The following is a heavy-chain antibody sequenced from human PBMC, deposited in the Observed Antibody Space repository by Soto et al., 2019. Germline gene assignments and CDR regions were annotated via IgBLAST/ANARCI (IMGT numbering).Heavy chain of an antibody. CDR2: IYYTGST. J-gene: IGHJ4*02. D-gene: IGHD4-17*01. Sequence: PSETLSLTCSVSGSSIRNYYWSWIRQPPGKGLERIGNIYYTGSTNYNPSLKGRVFISVDSSRRQLSLRLNSLTAADTAVYYCTRVGGYYGDYPNFDYWGQGALVTVSS. V-gene: IGHV4-59*01. CDR1: GSSIRNYY. CDR3: TRVGGYYGDYPNFDY.